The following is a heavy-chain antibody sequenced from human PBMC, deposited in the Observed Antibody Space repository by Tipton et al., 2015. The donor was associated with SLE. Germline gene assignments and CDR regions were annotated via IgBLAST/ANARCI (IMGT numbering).Heavy chain of an antibody. CDR2: INHSGST. J-gene: IGHJ3*02. CDR3: ARGYDFWSGCAFGI. D-gene: IGHD3-3*01. CDR1: GGSFSGYY. V-gene: IGHV4-34*01. Sequence: TLSLTCAVYGGSFSGYYWSWIRQPPGKGLEWIGEINHSGSTNYNPSLKSRVTISVDTSKNQFSLKLSSVTAADTAVYYCARGYDFWSGCAFGIWGQGTMVTVSS.